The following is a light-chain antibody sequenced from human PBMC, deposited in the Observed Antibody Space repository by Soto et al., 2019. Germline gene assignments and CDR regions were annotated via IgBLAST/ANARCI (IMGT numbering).Light chain of an antibody. CDR3: ASLTTTNTRV. V-gene: IGLV2-14*03. Sequence: QSALTQPASVSGSPGQSIAISCTGTSSDVGAYDYVSWYQQHPDRAPRLVIYEVSNRPSGVSNRFSGSKSVNTATLTISGLQAEDEADYYCASLTTTNTRVFGTGTKLTVL. CDR1: SSDVGAYDY. J-gene: IGLJ1*01. CDR2: EVS.